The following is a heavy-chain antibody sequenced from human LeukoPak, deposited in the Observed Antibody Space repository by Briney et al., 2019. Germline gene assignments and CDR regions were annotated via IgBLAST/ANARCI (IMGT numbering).Heavy chain of an antibody. Sequence: GGSLRLSCAASGFTFRSYTMNWVRQAPGKGLEWVSSISSSSSYIYYADSVKGRFTISRDNAKNSLYLQMNSLRAEDTAVYYCARDAGGIVVVPAAAPNWFDPWGQGTLVTVSS. V-gene: IGHV3-21*01. CDR2: ISSSSSYI. CDR3: ARDAGGIVVVPAAAPNWFDP. CDR1: GFTFRSYT. D-gene: IGHD2-2*01. J-gene: IGHJ5*02.